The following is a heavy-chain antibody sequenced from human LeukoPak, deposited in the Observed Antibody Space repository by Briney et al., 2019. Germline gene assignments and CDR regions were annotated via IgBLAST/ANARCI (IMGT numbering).Heavy chain of an antibody. CDR1: GDSVSSNSAA. D-gene: IGHD6-19*01. J-gene: IGHJ4*02. Sequence: SQTPSLTCAISGDSVSSNSAAWSWIRQSPSRGLEWLGRTYYRSKWYDDYAVSVKSRITINPDTSKNQFSLQLNSVTPEDTAVYYCARSSGWDFDYWGQGTLVTVSS. V-gene: IGHV6-1*01. CDR3: ARSSGWDFDY. CDR2: TYYRSKWYD.